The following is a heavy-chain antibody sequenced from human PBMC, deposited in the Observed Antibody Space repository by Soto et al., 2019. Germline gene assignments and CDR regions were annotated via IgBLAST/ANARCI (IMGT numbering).Heavy chain of an antibody. V-gene: IGHV3-23*01. Sequence: GGSLRLSCAASGFTFRNYAMNWVRQAPGKGLEWVSGISVSGGTTYYADSVKGRFTVSRDNSKSTVFLQMNSLRAEDTAVYFCAKGMYYYDSSGYRLFDYWGQGTQVTVSS. D-gene: IGHD3-22*01. CDR2: ISVSGGTT. CDR1: GFTFRNYA. J-gene: IGHJ4*02. CDR3: AKGMYYYDSSGYRLFDY.